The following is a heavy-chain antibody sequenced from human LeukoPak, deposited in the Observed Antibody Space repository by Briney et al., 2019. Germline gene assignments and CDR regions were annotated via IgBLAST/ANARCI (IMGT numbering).Heavy chain of an antibody. V-gene: IGHV4-4*07. J-gene: IGHJ4*02. Sequence: KSSRTLSLTCAVSGGSISSYYWSWIRQPAGKGLEWIGRIYTSGSTNYNPSLKSRVTMSVDTSKNQFSLKLSSVTAADTAVYYCARSSIYCSSTSCPFDYWGQGTLVTVSS. CDR2: IYTSGST. CDR1: GGSISSYY. CDR3: ARSSIYCSSTSCPFDY. D-gene: IGHD2-2*01.